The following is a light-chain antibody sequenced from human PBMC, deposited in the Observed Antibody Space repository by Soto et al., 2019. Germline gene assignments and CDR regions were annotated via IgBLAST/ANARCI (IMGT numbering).Light chain of an antibody. CDR1: QSVSRS. CDR2: GAS. V-gene: IGKV3-15*01. CDR3: QQYNNWPPFT. J-gene: IGKJ3*01. Sequence: EIVMTQSPATLSVSPGERVTLSCRASQSVSRSLAWYQQKPGQAPRLLIYGASTRATGIPARFSGSGSGTGFTLTISSLQSEDFAVYYCQQYNNWPPFTFGPGTKVDIK.